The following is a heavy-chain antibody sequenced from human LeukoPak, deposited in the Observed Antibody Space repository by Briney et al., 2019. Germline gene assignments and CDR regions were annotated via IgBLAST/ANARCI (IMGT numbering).Heavy chain of an antibody. J-gene: IGHJ5*02. Sequence: SETPSLTCTVSGGSISSGSYYWSWIRQPAGKGLEWIGRINTSGSINYNPSLKSRVTISVDTSKNQFSLKLTSVTAADTAVYYCARGFSSSWYWFDPWGQGTLVTVSS. CDR1: GGSISSGSYY. V-gene: IGHV4-61*02. CDR2: INTSGSI. D-gene: IGHD6-13*01. CDR3: ARGFSSSWYWFDP.